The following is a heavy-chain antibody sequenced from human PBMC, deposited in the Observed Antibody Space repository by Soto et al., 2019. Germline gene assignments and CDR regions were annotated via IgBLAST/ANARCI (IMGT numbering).Heavy chain of an antibody. CDR3: ARFPSRGGLYYYSYKDV. V-gene: IGHV4-39*01. J-gene: IGHJ6*03. CDR2: IHYSGDT. Sequence: SETLSLTCSVSGGSIISTTYHWGWIRQPPGNGLEWIGNIHYSGDTHYNPSLKSRVTMSLDTSKNQFSLTLTSVTAADTAVYYCARFPSRGGLYYYSYKDVWGKGTRFTVP. CDR1: GGSIISTTYH. D-gene: IGHD3-10*01.